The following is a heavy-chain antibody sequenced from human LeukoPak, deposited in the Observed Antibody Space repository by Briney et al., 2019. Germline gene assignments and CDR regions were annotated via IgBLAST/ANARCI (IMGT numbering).Heavy chain of an antibody. CDR2: IYYSGST. D-gene: IGHD3-22*01. J-gene: IGHJ4*02. Sequence: PSETLSLTCTVPGGSISSYYWSWIRQPPGKGLEWIGYIYYSGSTNYNPSLKSRVSMSVDTSKKQFSLRLSSVTAADTAIYYCASDYFDRTGYYGFIYWGQGSLVTISS. V-gene: IGHV4-59*12. CDR1: GGSISSYY. CDR3: ASDYFDRTGYYGFIY.